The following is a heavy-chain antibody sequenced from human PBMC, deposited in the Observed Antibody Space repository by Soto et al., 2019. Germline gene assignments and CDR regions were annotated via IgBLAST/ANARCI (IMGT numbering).Heavy chain of an antibody. V-gene: IGHV1-18*01. CDR3: AHYPYGSGKVAFDY. D-gene: IGHD3-10*01. CDR1: GYTFTSYG. J-gene: IGHJ4*02. CDR2: ISGYDGNT. Sequence: ASVKVSCKASGYTFTSYGISWVRQAPGQGLEWVGWISGYDGNTDYAHKFRGRVTMTTDTSTNTAYMDLRSLRSDGTATYYCAHYPYGSGKVAFDYWGQGTLVTVSS.